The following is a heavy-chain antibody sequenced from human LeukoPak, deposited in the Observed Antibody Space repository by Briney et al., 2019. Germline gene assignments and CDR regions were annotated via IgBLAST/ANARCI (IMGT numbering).Heavy chain of an antibody. CDR2: ISGSGGST. CDR1: GFTVSTNF. J-gene: IGHJ4*02. CDR3: AREVLTGYYNHFDY. Sequence: GGSLRLSCAASGFTVSTNFMGWVRQAPGKGLEWVSAISGSGGSTHYADSVKGRFTISRDNSKNTLYLQMNSLRAEDTAVYYCAREVLTGYYNHFDYWGQGTLVTVSS. D-gene: IGHD3-9*01. V-gene: IGHV3-23*01.